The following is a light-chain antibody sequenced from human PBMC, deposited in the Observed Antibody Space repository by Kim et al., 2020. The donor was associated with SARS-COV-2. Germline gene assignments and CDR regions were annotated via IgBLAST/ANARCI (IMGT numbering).Light chain of an antibody. CDR2: GKN. CDR3: NSRDKSGDHVV. J-gene: IGLJ2*01. V-gene: IGLV3-19*01. Sequence: SSELTQDPAVSVALGQTVRITCQGDRLRTYYASWYQQKPGQAPILLIYGKNNRPSGIPDRFSGSSSGNTDSLTVTGAQAVDEADYYCNSRDKSGDHVVFGGGTHLTVL. CDR1: RLRTYY.